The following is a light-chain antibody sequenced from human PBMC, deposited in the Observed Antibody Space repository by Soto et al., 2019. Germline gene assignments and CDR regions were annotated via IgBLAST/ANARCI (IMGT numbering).Light chain of an antibody. CDR1: QXXXXXX. Sequence: EIVLTQSPGTLSLSPGERATLSCRASQXXXXXXXXWYQQKFGQAPRLLIYDGSSRATGIPDRFSGSGXXXDXTXXXXXXXXXXXXVYYCQQXGASPPVYTFGQGTKLEIK. J-gene: IGKJ2*01. CDR2: DGS. CDR3: QQXGASPPVYT. V-gene: IGKV3-20*01.